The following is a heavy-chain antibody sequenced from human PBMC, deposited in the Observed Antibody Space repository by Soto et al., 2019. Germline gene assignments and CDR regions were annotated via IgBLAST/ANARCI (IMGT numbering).Heavy chain of an antibody. D-gene: IGHD3-10*01. J-gene: IGHJ3*02. CDR1: GFTFGDYA. CDR2: IRSKAYGGTT. V-gene: IGHV3-49*03. CDR3: TRANYYGSGSYYNRRGADAFDI. Sequence: GGSLRLSCTASGFTFGDYAMSWFRQAPGKGLEWVGFIRSKAYGGTTEYAASVKGRFTISRDDSKSIAYLQMNSLKTENTAVYYCTRANYYGSGSYYNRRGADAFDIWGQGTMVTVSS.